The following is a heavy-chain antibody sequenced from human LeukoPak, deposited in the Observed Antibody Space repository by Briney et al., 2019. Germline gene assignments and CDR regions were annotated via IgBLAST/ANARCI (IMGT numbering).Heavy chain of an antibody. D-gene: IGHD7-27*01. V-gene: IGHV3-48*04. CDR3: ARDFYGDYYFDY. J-gene: IGHJ4*02. CDR2: ISISSSSV. Sequence: PGGSLRLSCAASGFTFSSHAMNWVRQAPGKGLEWVSYISISSSSVYYADSVKGRFTISRDNAKNSLYLQVNSLRAEDTAVYYCARDFYGDYYFDYWGQGTLVTVAS. CDR1: GFTFSSHA.